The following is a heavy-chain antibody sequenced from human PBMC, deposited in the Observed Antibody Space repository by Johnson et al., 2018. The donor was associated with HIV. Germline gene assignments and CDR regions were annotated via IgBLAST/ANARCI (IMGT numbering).Heavy chain of an antibody. D-gene: IGHD3-22*01. CDR3: ARDLYYDTSGYRGAVDL. V-gene: IGHV3-33*01. CDR2: IWYDGSNK. J-gene: IGHJ3*01. CDR1: GFTFSSYG. Sequence: QVQLVESGGGVVQPGRSLRLSCAASGFTFSSYGMHWVRQAPGKGLEWVAVIWYDGSNKYYADSVKGRFTISRDNAKNSLYLQMNSLRAEDTAVYYCARDLYYDTSGYRGAVDLWGQGTRVTVSS.